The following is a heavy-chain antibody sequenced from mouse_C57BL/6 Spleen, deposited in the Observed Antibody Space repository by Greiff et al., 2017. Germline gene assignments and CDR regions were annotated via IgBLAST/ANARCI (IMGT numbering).Heavy chain of an antibody. D-gene: IGHD1-1*01. V-gene: IGHV1-52*01. CDR1: GYTFTSYW. CDR3: ARTHYYGSSYLSYWYFDV. J-gene: IGHJ1*03. Sequence: VQLQQPGAELVRPGSSVKLSCKASGYTFTSYWMHWVKQRPIQGLEWIGNIDPSDSETHYNQKFKDKATLTVDKSSSTAYMQLSSLTSEDSAVXYCARTHYYGSSYLSYWYFDVWGTGTTVTVSS. CDR2: IDPSDSET.